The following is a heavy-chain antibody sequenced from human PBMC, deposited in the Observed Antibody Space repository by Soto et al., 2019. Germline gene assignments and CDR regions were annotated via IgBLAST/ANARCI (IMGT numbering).Heavy chain of an antibody. CDR2: TSNSGST. Sequence: QVQLQESGPGLVKPSQTLSLTCTVSGGSITSSGYYWSWIRQHPGEGLEWIGFTSNSGSTSYNPSLKSRVTISVDTSSNHFSLKLKSVTAADTDVYYCARGGGSTKVDYWGQGTLVTVSP. J-gene: IGHJ4*02. CDR1: GGSITSSGYY. D-gene: IGHD2-2*01. V-gene: IGHV4-31*03. CDR3: ARGGGSTKVDY.